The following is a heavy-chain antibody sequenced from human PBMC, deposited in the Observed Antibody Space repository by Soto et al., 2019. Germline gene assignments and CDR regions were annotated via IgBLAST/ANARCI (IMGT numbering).Heavy chain of an antibody. V-gene: IGHV1-69*04. CDR1: GGTFSSYT. J-gene: IGHJ6*03. CDR3: ARDYYCSSTSCYADYYYYMDV. D-gene: IGHD2-2*01. Sequence: SVKVSCKASGGTFSSYTISWVRQAPGQGLEWMGRIIPILGIANYAQKFQGRVTITADKSTSTAYMELSSLRSEDTAVYYCARDYYCSSTSCYADYYYYMDVWGKGTTVTVSS. CDR2: IIPILGIA.